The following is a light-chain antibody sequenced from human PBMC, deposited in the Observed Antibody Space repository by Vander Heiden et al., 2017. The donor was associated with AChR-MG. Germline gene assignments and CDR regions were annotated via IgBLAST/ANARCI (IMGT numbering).Light chain of an antibody. CDR3: AAWDDSLNAVV. J-gene: IGLJ2*01. Sequence: QSVLTQAPSASGTPGQRVTISRSGSSSHFGTRPTHWYQQTPGTAPKLVIYSNSQRPSGVPDRFSGSQSGTSASLAISGLLSEDAADYYCAAWDDSLNAVVFGGGTRLTVL. CDR1: SSHFGTRP. CDR2: SNS. V-gene: IGLV1-44*01.